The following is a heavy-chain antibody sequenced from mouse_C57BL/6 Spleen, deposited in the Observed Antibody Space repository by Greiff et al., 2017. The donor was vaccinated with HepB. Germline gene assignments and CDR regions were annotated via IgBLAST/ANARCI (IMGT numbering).Heavy chain of an antibody. CDR2: IYPGDGDT. J-gene: IGHJ2*01. CDR1: GYAFSSSW. CDR3: ANGGTYYFDY. Sequence: VKLMESGPELVKPGASVKISCKASGYAFSSSWMNWVKQRPGKGLEWIGRIYPGDGDTNYNGKFKGNATLTADKSSSTAYMQLSSLTSEDSAVYFCANGGTYYFDYWGQGTTLTVSS. V-gene: IGHV1-82*01.